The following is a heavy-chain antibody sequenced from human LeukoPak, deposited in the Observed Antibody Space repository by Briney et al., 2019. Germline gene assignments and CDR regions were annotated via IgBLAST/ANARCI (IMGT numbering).Heavy chain of an antibody. Sequence: ASVKVSCKASGYTFTSYDINWVRQATGQGLEWMGWMNPNSGNTGYAQKFQGRVTMTRNTSISTAYMELSSLRSEDTAVYYCAVRGDYGDYEPFDYWGQGTLVTVSS. J-gene: IGHJ4*02. D-gene: IGHD4-17*01. V-gene: IGHV1-8*01. CDR3: AVRGDYGDYEPFDY. CDR1: GYTFTSYD. CDR2: MNPNSGNT.